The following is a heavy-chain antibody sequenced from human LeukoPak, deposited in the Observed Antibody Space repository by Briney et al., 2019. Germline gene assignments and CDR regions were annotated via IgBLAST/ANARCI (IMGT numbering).Heavy chain of an antibody. CDR1: GGSFSGYY. CDR2: INHSGST. J-gene: IGHJ4*02. Sequence: SETLSLTCAVYGGSFSGYYWSWIRQPPGKGLEWIGEINHSGSTNYNPSLKSRVTISVDTSKNQFSLKLSSVTAADTAVYYCASGNPYYYDSSGYYYLTYWGQGTLVTVSS. D-gene: IGHD3-22*01. V-gene: IGHV4-34*01. CDR3: ASGNPYYYDSSGYYYLTY.